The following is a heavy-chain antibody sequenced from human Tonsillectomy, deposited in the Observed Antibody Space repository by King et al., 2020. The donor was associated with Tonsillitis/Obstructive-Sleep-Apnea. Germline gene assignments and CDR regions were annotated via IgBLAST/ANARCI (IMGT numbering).Heavy chain of an antibody. CDR2: IYYSGST. Sequence: QLQESGPGLVKPSETLSLTCTVSGGSISSSSYYWGWIRQPPGKGLEWLGSIYYSGSTYYNPSLKSRVTISVDTSNNQFSLKLSSVTAADTAVFYCARQTGGGASYCFEYWGQGTLVTVSS. CDR1: GGSISSSSYY. J-gene: IGHJ4*02. D-gene: IGHD3-16*01. V-gene: IGHV4-39*01. CDR3: ARQTGGGASYCFEY.